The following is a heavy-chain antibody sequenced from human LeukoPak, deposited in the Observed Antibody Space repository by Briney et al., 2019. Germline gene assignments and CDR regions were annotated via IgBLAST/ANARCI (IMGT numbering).Heavy chain of an antibody. CDR3: AREEDYYGSGSYYPYAFDI. CDR1: GYTFTSYG. D-gene: IGHD3-10*01. V-gene: IGHV1-69*04. Sequence: SVKVSCKASGYTFTSYGISWVRQAPGQGLEWMGRIIPILGIANYAQKFQGRVTITADKSTSTAYMELSSLRSEDTAVYYCAREEDYYGSGSYYPYAFDIWGQGTMVTVSS. CDR2: IIPILGIA. J-gene: IGHJ3*02.